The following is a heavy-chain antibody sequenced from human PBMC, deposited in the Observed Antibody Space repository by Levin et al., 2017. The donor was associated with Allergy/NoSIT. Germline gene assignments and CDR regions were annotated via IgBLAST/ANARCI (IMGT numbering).Heavy chain of an antibody. Sequence: KTSETLSLTCIVSGGSISSSNYYWGWIRQPPGKGLEWIGSIYYSGNTYYNPSLRSRVTISVDTSKNQFSLKLSSVTAADTAVYYCAREWFGEGGWVDYWGQGTLVTVSS. J-gene: IGHJ4*02. CDR1: GGSISSSNYY. CDR2: IYYSGNT. CDR3: AREWFGEGGWVDY. D-gene: IGHD3-10*01. V-gene: IGHV4-39*07.